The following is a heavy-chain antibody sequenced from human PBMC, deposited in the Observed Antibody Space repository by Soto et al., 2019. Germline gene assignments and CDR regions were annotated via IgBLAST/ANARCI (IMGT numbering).Heavy chain of an antibody. CDR3: ARDFGSLGATIDY. D-gene: IGHD1-26*01. Sequence: GGSLRLSCAASGFTFSSYAMHWVRQAPGKGLEWVAVISYDGSNNYYADSVKGRFTISRDNSKNTLYLQMNSLRAEDTAVYYCARDFGSLGATIDYWGQGTLVTVS. CDR1: GFTFSSYA. V-gene: IGHV3-30-3*01. J-gene: IGHJ4*02. CDR2: ISYDGSNN.